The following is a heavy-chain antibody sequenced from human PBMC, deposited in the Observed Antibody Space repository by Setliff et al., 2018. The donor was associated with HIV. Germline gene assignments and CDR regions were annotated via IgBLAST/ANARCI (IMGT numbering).Heavy chain of an antibody. CDR3: ALLYPYSGYLGY. D-gene: IGHD1-26*01. CDR1: GGSISTYY. Sequence: SETLSLTCTVSGGSISTYYWSWIRQPAGKGLEWIGRVSTSGSTKYNPSLKSRVTMSLDTSKNEFSLKLSSVTAADTAIYYCALLYPYSGYLGYWGQGTLVTVSS. J-gene: IGHJ4*02. CDR2: VSTSGST. V-gene: IGHV4-4*07.